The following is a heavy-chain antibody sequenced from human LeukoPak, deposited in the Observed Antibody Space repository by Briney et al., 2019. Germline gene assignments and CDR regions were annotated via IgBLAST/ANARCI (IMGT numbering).Heavy chain of an antibody. CDR1: GFTFSSYA. CDR2: ISGSGGST. Sequence: GGSLRLSCAACGFTFSSYAMSWVRQARGKGLEGVSAISGSGGSTYYADSVKGRFTISRDNSKDMVYLQMNSLKVEDTAIYYCGKGGGAWGQGTKVTVSS. V-gene: IGHV3-23*01. J-gene: IGHJ5*02. CDR3: GKGGGA. D-gene: IGHD3-16*01.